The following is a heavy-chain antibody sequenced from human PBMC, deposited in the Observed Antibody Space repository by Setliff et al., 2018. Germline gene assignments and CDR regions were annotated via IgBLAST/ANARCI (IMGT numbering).Heavy chain of an antibody. Sequence: PVGSLRLSCEASGFIFGSVGMYWVRQTPGKGLEWVAYIRYDGSSKYYADSVKGRFTISRDNSKNTLNLQMNGLRIDDTAVYYCAKSAPMVVRGSLGVWGTGTSVTVSS. CDR2: IRYDGSSK. J-gene: IGHJ6*04. CDR3: AKSAPMVVRGSLGV. V-gene: IGHV3-30*02. D-gene: IGHD2-21*01. CDR1: GFIFGSVG.